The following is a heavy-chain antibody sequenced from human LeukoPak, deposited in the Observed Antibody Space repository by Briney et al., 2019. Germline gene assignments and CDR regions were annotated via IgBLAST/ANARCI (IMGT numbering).Heavy chain of an antibody. V-gene: IGHV3-30*18. CDR3: AKDGAVVVAAGLDY. J-gene: IGHJ4*02. CDR2: ISYDGSNK. D-gene: IGHD2-15*01. Sequence: GRSLRLSCAASGFTFSSYGMHWVRQAPGKGLEWVAVISYDGSNKYYADSVKGRFTISRDNSKNTLYLQMSSLRAEDTAVYYCAKDGAVVVAAGLDYWGQGTLVTVSS. CDR1: GFTFSSYG.